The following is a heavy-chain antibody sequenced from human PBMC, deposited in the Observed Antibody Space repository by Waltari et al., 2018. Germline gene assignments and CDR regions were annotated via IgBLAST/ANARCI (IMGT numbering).Heavy chain of an antibody. Sequence: QVQLVQSGAEVKKPGASVKVSCKVSGYTLTELSMHWVRQAPGQGLEWMGRINPNRGGTNYAQKFQGRVTMTRDTSISTAYMELSRLRADDTAVYYCAIGYDSSGYYPLFDYWGQGTLVTVSS. CDR2: INPNRGGT. CDR1: GYTLTELS. CDR3: AIGYDSSGYYPLFDY. J-gene: IGHJ4*02. D-gene: IGHD3-22*01. V-gene: IGHV1-2*06.